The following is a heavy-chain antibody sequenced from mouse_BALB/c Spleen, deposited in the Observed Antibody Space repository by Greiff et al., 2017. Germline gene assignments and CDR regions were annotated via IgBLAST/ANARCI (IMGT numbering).Heavy chain of an antibody. CDR1: GYTFTDYA. CDR3: ARERAGTHAMDY. D-gene: IGHD3-3*01. Sequence: QVQLQQSGAELVRLGVSVKISCKGSGYTFTDYAMHWVKQSHAKSLEWIGVISTYYGDASYNQKFKGKATMTVDKSSSTAYMELARLTSEDSAIYYCARERAGTHAMDYWGQGTSVTVSS. V-gene: IGHV1S137*01. J-gene: IGHJ4*01. CDR2: ISTYYGDA.